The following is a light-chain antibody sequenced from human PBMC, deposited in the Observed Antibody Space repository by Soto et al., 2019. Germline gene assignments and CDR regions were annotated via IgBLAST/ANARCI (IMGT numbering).Light chain of an antibody. CDR2: DVS. CDR3: CSFAGSNSWV. J-gene: IGLJ3*02. V-gene: IGLV2-14*03. Sequence: QSVLTQPASVSGSPGQSITISCTGTSSDVGGYKHVSWYQQHPGKAPKLMIYDVSNRPSGVSNRFSGSKSGNTASLTISGLQAEDEADYYCCSFAGSNSWVFGGGTKLTVL. CDR1: SSDVGGYKH.